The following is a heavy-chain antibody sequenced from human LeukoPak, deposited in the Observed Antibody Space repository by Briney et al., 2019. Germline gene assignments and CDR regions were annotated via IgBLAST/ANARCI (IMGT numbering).Heavy chain of an antibody. CDR2: ISGTGDSI. D-gene: IGHD4-23*01. Sequence: GGSLRLSCAASGFTFSSYGMHWVRQAPGRGLEWVSAISGTGDSIYYADSVKGRFTIARDNSKNTLYLQMNSLRAEDTAVYYCARGDYGGDFRYFDFWGQGTLVTVSS. J-gene: IGHJ4*02. CDR1: GFTFSSYG. CDR3: ARGDYGGDFRYFDF. V-gene: IGHV3-23*01.